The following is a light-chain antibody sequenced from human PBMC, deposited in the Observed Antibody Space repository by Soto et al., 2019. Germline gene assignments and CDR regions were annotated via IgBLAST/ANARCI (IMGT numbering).Light chain of an antibody. CDR3: QQYGSSPRGT. CDR1: QSVSSSY. CDR2: GAS. Sequence: EIVLTQSPGTLSLSPGERATLSCRASQSVSSSYFAWYQQKPGQPPRPLIYGASSRATGIADRFSGSGSGKDFTLTISRLEPEDFAVYYCQQYGSSPRGTFGQGTKLEIK. J-gene: IGKJ2*02. V-gene: IGKV3-20*01.